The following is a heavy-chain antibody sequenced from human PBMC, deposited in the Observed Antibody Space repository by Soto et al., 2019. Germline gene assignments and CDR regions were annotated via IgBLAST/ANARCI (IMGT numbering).Heavy chain of an antibody. D-gene: IGHD3-3*01. Sequence: SETLSLTCAVYGGSFSGYYWSWIRQPPGKGLEWIGEINHSGSTNYNPSLKSRVTISVDTSKNQFSLKLSSVTAADTAVYYCARGLNPRWSGYYKSPVDVWGKGTTVTVSS. CDR2: INHSGST. CDR1: GGSFSGYY. J-gene: IGHJ6*04. CDR3: ARGLNPRWSGYYKSPVDV. V-gene: IGHV4-34*01.